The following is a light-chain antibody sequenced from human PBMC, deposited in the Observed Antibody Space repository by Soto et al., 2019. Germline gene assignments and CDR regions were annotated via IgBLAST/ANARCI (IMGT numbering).Light chain of an antibody. J-gene: IGKJ3*01. V-gene: IGKV3-11*01. Sequence: EIVLTQSPATLSLSPGERDTLSCRANQSVSSYLAWYQQKPGQAPRLLIYDASNRATGIPARFSGSGSGTDFTLTISSLEPEDYAVYYCQQRINWPVTFGPGTKVDIK. CDR1: QSVSSY. CDR3: QQRINWPVT. CDR2: DAS.